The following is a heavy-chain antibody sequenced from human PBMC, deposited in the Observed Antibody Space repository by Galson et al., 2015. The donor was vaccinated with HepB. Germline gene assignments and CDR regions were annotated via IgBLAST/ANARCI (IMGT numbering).Heavy chain of an antibody. CDR1: GFTFSSYS. CDR2: ISSSSSYI. J-gene: IGHJ6*02. Sequence: SLRLSCAASGFTFSSYSMNWVRQAPGKGLEWVSSISSSSSYIYYADSVKGRFTISRDNAKNSLYLQMNSLRAEDTAVYYCARDGEWLPTVTRYGMDVWGQGTTVTVSS. CDR3: ARDGEWLPTVTRYGMDV. V-gene: IGHV3-21*01. D-gene: IGHD6-19*01.